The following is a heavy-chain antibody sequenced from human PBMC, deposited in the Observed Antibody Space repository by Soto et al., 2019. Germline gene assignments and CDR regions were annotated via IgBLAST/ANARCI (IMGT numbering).Heavy chain of an antibody. V-gene: IGHV4-34*01. Sequence: SETLSLTCAVYGGSFSGYYWTWIRQPPGTGLEWIGEINHSGSTYYNPSLKSRVTISVDTSKNQFSLKLDSVTAADTAVYFCERHSIWLLLSDYWGQGSLVTSPQ. J-gene: IGHJ4*02. CDR3: ERHSIWLLLSDY. CDR1: GGSFSGYY. CDR2: INHSGST. D-gene: IGHD3-22*01.